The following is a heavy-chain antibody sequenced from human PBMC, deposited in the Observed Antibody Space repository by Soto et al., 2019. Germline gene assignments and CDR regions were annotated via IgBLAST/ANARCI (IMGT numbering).Heavy chain of an antibody. D-gene: IGHD6-19*01. Sequence: SETLSLTCTVSGGSISSYYWSWIRQPPGKGLEWIGYIYYSGSTNYNPSLKSRVTISVDTSKNQFSLKLSSVTAADTAVYYCARGGKRYSSGWYYYDYWGQGTLVTVSS. CDR3: ARGGKRYSSGWYYYDY. CDR1: GGSISSYY. J-gene: IGHJ4*02. CDR2: IYYSGST. V-gene: IGHV4-59*01.